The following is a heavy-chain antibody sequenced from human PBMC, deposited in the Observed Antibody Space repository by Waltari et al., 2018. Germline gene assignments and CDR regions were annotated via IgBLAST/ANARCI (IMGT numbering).Heavy chain of an antibody. CDR3: ARDPTVTLYYYYYMDV. CDR2: INAGNGNT. V-gene: IGHV1-3*01. Sequence: QVQLVQSGAEVKKPGASVKVSCKASGYTFTSYAMHWVRQPPGQRLEWMGWINAGNGNTKYSQKFQGRVTITRDTSASTAYMELSSLRSEDTAVYYCARDPTVTLYYYYYMDVWGKGTTVTVSS. CDR1: GYTFTSYA. J-gene: IGHJ6*03. D-gene: IGHD4-4*01.